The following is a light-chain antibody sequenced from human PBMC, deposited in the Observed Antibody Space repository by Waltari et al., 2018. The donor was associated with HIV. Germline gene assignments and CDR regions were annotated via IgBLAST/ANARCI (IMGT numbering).Light chain of an antibody. CDR1: QSVSSK. Sequence: EIVLLQSPATLSASPGEGATLSCRASQSVSSKLDWYQQKPGQAPRLLIYGASTRSTGIPGRFSGSESGTEFILTISSLQSEDCAVYYCQQYYKWPLTFGQGTRLEIK. CDR3: QQYYKWPLT. CDR2: GAS. V-gene: IGKV3D-15*01. J-gene: IGKJ5*01.